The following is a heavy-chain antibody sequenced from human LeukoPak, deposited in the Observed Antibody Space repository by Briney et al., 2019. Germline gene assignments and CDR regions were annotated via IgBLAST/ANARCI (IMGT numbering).Heavy chain of an antibody. D-gene: IGHD2-8*01. CDR3: ARRMDDAFDI. V-gene: IGHV4-59*01. J-gene: IGHJ3*02. CDR1: GGSISTYY. CDR2: IYYSGST. Sequence: PSETLSLTCTVSGGSISTYYWSWIRQPPAKGLEWSGYIYYSGSTNYNPSLKSRVTISVDTSKNQFSLKLSSVTAADTAVYYCARRMDDAFDIWGQGTMVTVSS.